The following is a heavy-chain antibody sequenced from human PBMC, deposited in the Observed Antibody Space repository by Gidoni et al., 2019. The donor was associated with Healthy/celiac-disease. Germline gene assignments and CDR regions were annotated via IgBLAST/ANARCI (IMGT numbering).Heavy chain of an antibody. J-gene: IGHJ3*02. V-gene: IGHV3-11*01. CDR3: ARDPQPPGAFDI. Sequence: LEWVSYISSSGSTIYYADSVKGRFTISRDNAKNSLYLQMNSLRAEDTAVYYCARDPQPPGAFDIWGQGTMVTVSS. CDR2: ISSSGSTI.